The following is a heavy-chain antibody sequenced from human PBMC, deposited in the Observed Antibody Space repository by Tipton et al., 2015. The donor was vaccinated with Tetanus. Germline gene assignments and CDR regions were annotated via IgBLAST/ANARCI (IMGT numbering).Heavy chain of an antibody. CDR2: IYSGGST. J-gene: IGHJ3*02. D-gene: IGHD2-8*02. V-gene: IGHV4-4*07. CDR1: GGSIHSFY. CDR3: ARVLRYSTRGGWDDAFDI. Sequence: GLVKPSETLSLTCTVSGGSIHSFYWTWIRQSAGKGLEWIGRIYSGGSTNYNPSLKSRVTMSMDTSKNQFSLKLNSVTVADTAVYFCARVLRYSTRGGWDDAFDIWGQGTMVTVSS.